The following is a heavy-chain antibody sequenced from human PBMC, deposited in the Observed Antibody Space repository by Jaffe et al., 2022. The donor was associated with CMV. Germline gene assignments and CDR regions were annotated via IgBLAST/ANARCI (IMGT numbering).Heavy chain of an antibody. CDR3: ATRPDGGAFY. V-gene: IGHV1-3*01. Sequence: QVQFVHSGAEVKKPGASVKVSCKASGYTFTSSAIHWVRQAPGQRLEWMGWINGGNGNIRYAQKFQGRVTITRDTSASTAYMELSSLRAEDTAIYYCATRPDGGAFYWGQGTLVTVSS. CDR2: INGGNGNI. CDR1: GYTFTSSA. J-gene: IGHJ4*02. D-gene: IGHD3-16*01.